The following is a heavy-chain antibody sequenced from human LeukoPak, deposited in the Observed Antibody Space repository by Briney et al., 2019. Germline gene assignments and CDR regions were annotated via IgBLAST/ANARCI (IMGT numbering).Heavy chain of an antibody. J-gene: IGHJ4*02. V-gene: IGHV1-18*01. D-gene: IGHD2-15*01. CDR2: ISAYNGNT. CDR3: GYCSGGSCYGPLDY. CDR1: GYTFTSYG. Sequence: ASVTVSCKASGYTFTSYGISWVRQAPGQGLEWMGWISAYNGNTNYAQKLQGRVTMTTDTSTSTAYMELRSLRSDDTAVYYCGYCSGGSCYGPLDYWGQGTLVTVSS.